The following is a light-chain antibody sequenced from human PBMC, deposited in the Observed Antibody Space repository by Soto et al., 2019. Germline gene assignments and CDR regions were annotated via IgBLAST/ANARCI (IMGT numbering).Light chain of an antibody. V-gene: IGKV1-5*01. CDR1: QSISSW. Sequence: DIQMAQSPSTLSASVGDRVTITCRASQSISSWLAWYRQKPGKAPKLLLYDASSLESGVPSIFSGSGSGTEFTLTICSLQPDDFATYYCQHYDSYPWTFGQGTKVEIK. CDR3: QHYDSYPWT. J-gene: IGKJ1*01. CDR2: DAS.